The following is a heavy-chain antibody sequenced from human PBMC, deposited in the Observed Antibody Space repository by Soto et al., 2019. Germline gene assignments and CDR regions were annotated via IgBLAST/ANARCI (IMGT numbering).Heavy chain of an antibody. CDR2: IYPGDSDT. Sequence: GESLKISCTASGYSFSSYWIAWVRQMPGKGLEWMGIIYPGDSDTKYSPSFQGQVTISADKSISTAYLQWSSLKASDTAMYYCASNIAVAGTAPHYWGQGTLVTVSS. D-gene: IGHD6-19*01. V-gene: IGHV5-51*01. CDR1: GYSFSSYW. J-gene: IGHJ4*02. CDR3: ASNIAVAGTAPHY.